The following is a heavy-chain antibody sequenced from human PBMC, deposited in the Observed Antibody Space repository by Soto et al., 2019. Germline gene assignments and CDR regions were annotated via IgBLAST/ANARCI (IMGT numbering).Heavy chain of an antibody. CDR1: GFTFGDYA. J-gene: IGHJ3*02. CDR2: ISWNIFTI. Sequence: EVQLVESGGGLVQPGRSLRLSCAASGFTFGDYAMHWVRQVPGKGLEWVSGISWNIFTIGYADSVKGRFTISRDNAKNSLYLQMNSLRAKDTALYYCAQDRERVRFGESSFDIWGQGTMVTVSS. V-gene: IGHV3-9*01. CDR3: AQDRERVRFGESSFDI. D-gene: IGHD3-10*01.